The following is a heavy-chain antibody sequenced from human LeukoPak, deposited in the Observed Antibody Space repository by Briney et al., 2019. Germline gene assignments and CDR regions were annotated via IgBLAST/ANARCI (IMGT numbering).Heavy chain of an antibody. V-gene: IGHV3-21*05. D-gene: IGHD6-6*01. CDR2: IGPSGNDI. CDR3: VKMARLADN. Sequence: PGGSLRLSCAASGFTFSSYAMHWVRQAPGKGLEWLSYIGPSGNDINYADSVRGRFTISRDNAKNSLFLQMSSLTAEDTAVYYCVKMARLADNWGQGTLVTVSS. J-gene: IGHJ4*02. CDR1: GFTFSSYA.